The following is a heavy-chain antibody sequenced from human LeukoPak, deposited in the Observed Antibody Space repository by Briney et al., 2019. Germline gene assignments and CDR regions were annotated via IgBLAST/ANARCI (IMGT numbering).Heavy chain of an antibody. V-gene: IGHV1-69*01. CDR1: GGTFSSYA. CDR2: IIPIFGTA. J-gene: IGHJ5*02. D-gene: IGHD3-22*01. CDR3: AREDYYDSSGANWFDP. Sequence: SVKVSCKASGGTFSSYAISWVRQAPGQGLGWMGGIIPIFGTANYAQKFQGRVTITADESTSTAYMELSSLRSEDTAVYYCAREDYYDSSGANWFDPWGQGTLVTVSS.